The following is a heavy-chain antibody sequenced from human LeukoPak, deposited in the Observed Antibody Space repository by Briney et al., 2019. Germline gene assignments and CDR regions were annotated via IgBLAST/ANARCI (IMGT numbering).Heavy chain of an antibody. CDR3: GRETDFGVVTN. D-gene: IGHD3-3*01. J-gene: IGHJ4*02. CDR2: TYYRSQQWHS. Sequence: SQTLSLTCAISGDSVSSNGASWNWIRQSPSRGLDWLGRTYYRSQQWHSDYAPSVKGRITLNPDTSKNPFSLQLNSMTPEDTAVYYCGRETDFGVVTNWGQGTLVTVSS. CDR1: GDSVSSNGAS. V-gene: IGHV6-1*01.